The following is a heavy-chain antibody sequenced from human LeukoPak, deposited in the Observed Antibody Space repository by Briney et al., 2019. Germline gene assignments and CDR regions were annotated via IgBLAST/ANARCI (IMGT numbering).Heavy chain of an antibody. V-gene: IGHV1-2*02. CDR2: VNPNSGGT. D-gene: IGHD6-19*01. Sequence: ASVKVSCKASGYTFTDYYMHWVRQAPGQGIEWMGWVNPNSGGTNYAQKLQGRVTMTTDTSTSTAYMELRSLRSDDTAVYYCARDSSGWNENDYWGQGTLVTVSS. J-gene: IGHJ4*02. CDR1: GYTFTDYY. CDR3: ARDSSGWNENDY.